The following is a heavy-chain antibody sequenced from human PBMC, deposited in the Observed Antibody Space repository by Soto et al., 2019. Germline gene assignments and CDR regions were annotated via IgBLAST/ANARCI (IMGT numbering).Heavy chain of an antibody. V-gene: IGHV4-39*01. CDR2: ISYSGSS. J-gene: IGHJ4*02. D-gene: IGHD4-17*01. CDR1: GGSISSSSNY. Sequence: SETLSLTCIVSGGSISSSSNYWACIRQPPGKGLEWIGSISYSGSSSYSPSLKSRVIISVDTSKNQFSLKLNSVTAADTAVYYCARGVPVRFDYWGQGTLVTVS. CDR3: ARGVPVRFDY.